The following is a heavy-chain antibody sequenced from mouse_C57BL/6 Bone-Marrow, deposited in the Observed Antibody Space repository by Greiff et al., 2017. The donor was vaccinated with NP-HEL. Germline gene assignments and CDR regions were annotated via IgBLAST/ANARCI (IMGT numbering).Heavy chain of an antibody. Sequence: QVQLQQPGAELVRPGSSVKLSCKASGYTFTSYWMHWVKQRPIQGLEWIGNIDPSDSETHYNQKFKDKATLTVDKSSSTAYMQLSSLTSEDSAVYYCARFGGIGYYWYFDYWGQGTTLTVSS. V-gene: IGHV1-52*01. CDR3: ARFGGIGYYWYFDY. D-gene: IGHD2-3*01. J-gene: IGHJ2*01. CDR1: GYTFTSYW. CDR2: IDPSDSET.